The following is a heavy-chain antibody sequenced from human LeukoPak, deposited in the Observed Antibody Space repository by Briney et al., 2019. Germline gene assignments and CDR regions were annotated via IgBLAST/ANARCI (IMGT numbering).Heavy chain of an antibody. Sequence: GGSLRLSCVASGFTFSHYYMSWVRQAPGQGLEWVAHTNQDGSVEFHVDSVKGRFTVSRDNAKNSLYLQMNSLRADDTAVYYCARDYYGSHDYWGQGALVTVSS. V-gene: IGHV3-7*01. CDR3: ARDYYGSHDY. J-gene: IGHJ4*02. CDR1: GFTFSHYY. CDR2: TNQDGSVE. D-gene: IGHD3-10*01.